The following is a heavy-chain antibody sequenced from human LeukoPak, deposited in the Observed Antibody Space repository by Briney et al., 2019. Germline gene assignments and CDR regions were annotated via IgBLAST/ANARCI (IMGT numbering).Heavy chain of an antibody. D-gene: IGHD3-16*01. CDR3: AKVTGGDMITYGGLDY. CDR1: GFTFSGYA. J-gene: IGHJ4*02. CDR2: IIGSGDTT. V-gene: IGHV3-23*01. Sequence: PGGSLRLSCAASGFTFSGYAMSWVRQAPGKGLEWVSAIIGSGDTTYYAASVKGRLTISRDNPKNTLYLQMNSLRAEDTAVYYCAKVTGGDMITYGGLDYWGQGTLVTVSS.